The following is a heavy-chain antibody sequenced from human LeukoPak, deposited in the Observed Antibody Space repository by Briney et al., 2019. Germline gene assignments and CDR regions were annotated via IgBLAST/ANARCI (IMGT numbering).Heavy chain of an antibody. Sequence: SVTVSCKASGGTFSSYAISWVRQAPGQGLEWMGGIIPIFGTANYAQKFQGRVTITTDESTSTAYMELSSLRSEDTAVYYCARERGYSYGPFDYWGQGTLVTVSS. J-gene: IGHJ4*02. CDR3: ARERGYSYGPFDY. CDR2: IIPIFGTA. V-gene: IGHV1-69*05. CDR1: GGTFSSYA. D-gene: IGHD5-18*01.